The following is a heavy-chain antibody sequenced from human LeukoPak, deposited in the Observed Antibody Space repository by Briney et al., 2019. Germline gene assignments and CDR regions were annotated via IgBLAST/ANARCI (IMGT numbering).Heavy chain of an antibody. CDR1: GYTFTSYY. V-gene: IGHV1-46*01. CDR2: INPSGGST. Sequence: ASVKVSCKASGYTFTSYYMHWVRQAPGQGLEWMGIINPSGGSTSYAQKFQGRVTMTRDMSTSTVYMELSSLRSEDTAVYYCARDAGPMTTVTTLPVYYYYYMDVWGKGTTVTASS. CDR3: ARDAGPMTTVTTLPVYYYYYMDV. D-gene: IGHD4-17*01. J-gene: IGHJ6*03.